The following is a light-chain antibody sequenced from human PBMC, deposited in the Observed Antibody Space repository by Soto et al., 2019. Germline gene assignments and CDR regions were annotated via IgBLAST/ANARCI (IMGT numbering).Light chain of an antibody. J-gene: IGLJ1*01. CDR3: QTWGTAIHF. V-gene: IGLV4-69*01. CDR1: SGHSSYA. Sequence: QLVLTQSPSASASLGASVKLTCTLSSGHSSYAIAWHQQQPEKGPRYLMKLNSDGSHSRGDGIPDRFSGSSSGAERYLTIPILQAEADAYYYCQTWGTAIHFFGTGTKVTVL. CDR2: LNSDGSH.